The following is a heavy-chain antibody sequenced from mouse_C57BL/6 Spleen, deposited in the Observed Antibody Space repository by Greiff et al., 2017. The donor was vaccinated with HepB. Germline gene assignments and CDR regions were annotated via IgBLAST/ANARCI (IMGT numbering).Heavy chain of an antibody. D-gene: IGHD2-4*01. J-gene: IGHJ4*01. Sequence: QVHVKQSGAELVRPGASVKLSCKASGYTFTDYYINWVKQRPGQGLEWIARIYPGSGNTYYNEKFKGKATLTAEKSSSTAYMQLSSLTSEDSAVYFCASRGYYDYDNAMDYWGQGTSVTVSS. CDR1: GYTFTDYY. CDR3: ASRGYYDYDNAMDY. V-gene: IGHV1-76*01. CDR2: IYPGSGNT.